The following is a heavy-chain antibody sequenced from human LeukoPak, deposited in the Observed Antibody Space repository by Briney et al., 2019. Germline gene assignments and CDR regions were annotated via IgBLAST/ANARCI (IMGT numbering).Heavy chain of an antibody. CDR1: GGSISSYY. V-gene: IGHV4-59*01. CDR3: ARVLGGATDAFDI. CDR2: IDYSGST. J-gene: IGHJ3*02. D-gene: IGHD1-26*01. Sequence: SETLSLTCTVSGGSISSYYWSRIRQPPGKGLEWIGYIDYSGSTNYNPSLKSRVTISVDTSKNQFSLKLSSVTAADTALYYCARVLGGATDAFDIWGQGAMVTVSS.